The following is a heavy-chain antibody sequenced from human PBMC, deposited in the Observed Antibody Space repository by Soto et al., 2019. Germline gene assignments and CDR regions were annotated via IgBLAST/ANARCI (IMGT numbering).Heavy chain of an antibody. CDR3: ARAMVRGVIITNYYGMDV. Sequence: SVKVSCKASGGTFSSYAISWVRQAPGQGLEWMGGIIPIFGTANYAQKFQGRVTITADESTSTAYMELSSLRSEDTAVYYCARAMVRGVIITNYYGMDVWGQGTTVTVSS. J-gene: IGHJ6*02. CDR1: GGTFSSYA. CDR2: IIPIFGTA. V-gene: IGHV1-69*13. D-gene: IGHD3-10*01.